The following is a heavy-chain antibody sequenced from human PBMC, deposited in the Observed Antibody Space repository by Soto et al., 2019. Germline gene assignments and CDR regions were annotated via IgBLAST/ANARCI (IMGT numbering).Heavy chain of an antibody. V-gene: IGHV3-30-3*01. CDR2: ISSDGSHQ. Sequence: QVQVVESGGGVVQPGTSLRLSCAASGFTFSVSAIHWVRQAPGKGLEWVAVISSDGSHQYYADSVRGRFTIPRDNPKNTLYLQMNSLRAEDTAVYYCARPYCRSTRCYLYYYGMDVWGPGTTVTVSS. CDR1: GFTFSVSA. D-gene: IGHD2-2*01. J-gene: IGHJ6*02. CDR3: ARPYCRSTRCYLYYYGMDV.